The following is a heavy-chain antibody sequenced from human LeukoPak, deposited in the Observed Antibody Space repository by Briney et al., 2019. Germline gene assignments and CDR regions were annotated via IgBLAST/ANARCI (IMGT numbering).Heavy chain of an antibody. D-gene: IGHD3-10*01. J-gene: IGHJ4*02. CDR1: GYTFTGYY. CDR2: ISAYNGNT. V-gene: IGHV1-18*04. CDR3: ARDRRSLLWFGELLEV. Sequence: ASVKVSCKASGYTFTGYYMHWVRQAPGQGLEWMGWISAYNGNTNYAQKLQGRVTMTTDTSTSTAYMELRSLRSDDTAVYYCARDRRSLLWFGELLEVWGQGTLVTVSS.